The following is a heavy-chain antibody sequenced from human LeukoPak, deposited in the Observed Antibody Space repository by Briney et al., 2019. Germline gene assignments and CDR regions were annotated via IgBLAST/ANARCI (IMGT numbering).Heavy chain of an antibody. CDR1: GGSISSSSYY. J-gene: IGHJ3*01. Sequence: SETLSLTCIVSGGSISSSSYYWGWIRQPPGKGLEWIGSIYYSGSTYYNPSLKSRVTISVDTSKKQLSLNLASVTAADTAVYYCARRGDAWQILYSFDVWGQGTAVIVSS. CDR3: ARRGDAWQILYSFDV. D-gene: IGHD2-15*01. V-gene: IGHV4-39*01. CDR2: IYYSGST.